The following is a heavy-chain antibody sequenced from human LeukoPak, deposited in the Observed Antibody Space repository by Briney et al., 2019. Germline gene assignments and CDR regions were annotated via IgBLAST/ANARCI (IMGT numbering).Heavy chain of an antibody. J-gene: IGHJ3*02. D-gene: IGHD1-26*01. V-gene: IGHV3-15*01. Sequence: GGSLRLSCAASGFTFSNAWMSWVRQAPGKGLEWVGRIKSKTDGGTTDYAAPVKGRFTISRDDSKNTLYLQMNSLRAEDTAVYYCAREQLHIVGAITGAFDIWGQGTMVTVSS. CDR3: AREQLHIVGAITGAFDI. CDR2: IKSKTDGGTT. CDR1: GFTFSNAW.